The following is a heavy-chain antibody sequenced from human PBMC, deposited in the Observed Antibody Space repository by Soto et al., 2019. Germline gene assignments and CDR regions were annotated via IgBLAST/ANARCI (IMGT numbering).Heavy chain of an antibody. V-gene: IGHV4-34*01. J-gene: IGHJ5*02. D-gene: IGHD3-10*01. CDR2: INHSGST. CDR1: VGTFSGDY. Sequence: SETMSLTFSVYVGTFSGDYWGWIRPPPGKGLEWIGEINHSGSTNYNPSLKSRVTISVDTSKNQLSLKLSSVTAADTAVYYCARARMVRGVMWRNWFDPWGQGTLVTVSS. CDR3: ARARMVRGVMWRNWFDP.